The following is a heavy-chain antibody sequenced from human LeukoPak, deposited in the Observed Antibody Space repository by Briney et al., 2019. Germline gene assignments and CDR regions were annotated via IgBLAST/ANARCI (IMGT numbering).Heavy chain of an antibody. Sequence: RPSETLSLTCTVSGGSNSSGGYYWSWIRQHPGKGLEWIGYIYYSGSTYYNPSLKSRVTISVDTSKNQFSLKLSSVTAADTAVYYCARNYYDSSGHQYGMDVWGQGITVTVSS. CDR3: ARNYYDSSGHQYGMDV. V-gene: IGHV4-31*03. J-gene: IGHJ6*02. CDR2: IYYSGST. CDR1: GGSNSSGGYY. D-gene: IGHD3-22*01.